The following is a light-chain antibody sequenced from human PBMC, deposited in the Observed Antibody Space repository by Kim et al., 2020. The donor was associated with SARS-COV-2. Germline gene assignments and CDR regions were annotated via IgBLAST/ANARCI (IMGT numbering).Light chain of an antibody. CDR1: NIGSKS. CDR3: QVWDSSSDHPV. CDR2: YDS. V-gene: IGLV3-21*04. Sequence: SSSLPPPPSFSFSPFQTARITCGGNNIGSKSVHWYQQKPGQAPVLVIYYDSDRPSGIPERFSGSNSGNTATLTISRVEAGDEADYYCQVWDSSSDHPVFG. J-gene: IGLJ1*01.